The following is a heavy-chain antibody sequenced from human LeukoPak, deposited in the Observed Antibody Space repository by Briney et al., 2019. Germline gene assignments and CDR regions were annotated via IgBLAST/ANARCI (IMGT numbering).Heavy chain of an antibody. V-gene: IGHV3-73*01. Sequence: GGSLRLSCAASGFTFSSYAMSWVRQAPGKGLEWVGRIRSKANSYATAYAASVKGRFTISRDESKNTAYLLMNSLKTEDTAVYYCTTGLVYWGQGTLVTVSS. D-gene: IGHD6-6*01. CDR1: GFTFSSYA. J-gene: IGHJ4*02. CDR3: TTGLVY. CDR2: IRSKANSYAT.